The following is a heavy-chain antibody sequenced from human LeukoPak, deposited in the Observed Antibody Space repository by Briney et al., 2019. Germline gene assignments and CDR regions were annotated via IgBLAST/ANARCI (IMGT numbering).Heavy chain of an antibody. J-gene: IGHJ4*02. CDR3: ARELLGAPTPGAY. D-gene: IGHD7-27*01. Sequence: SETLSLTCPVSGGSISVYYWTWIRQPPGKGLEWIGFVYYTGGTNYNPSLKSRVTMSVDTSNNQFSMKLTSVTAADAAVYYCARELLGAPTPGAYWGQGTRVTVSS. CDR1: GGSISVYY. CDR2: VYYTGGT. V-gene: IGHV4-59*12.